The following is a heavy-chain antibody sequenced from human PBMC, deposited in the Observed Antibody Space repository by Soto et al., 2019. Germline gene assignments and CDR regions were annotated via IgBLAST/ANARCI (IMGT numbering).Heavy chain of an antibody. CDR3: TRDRSGGSCLDY. CDR2: ISFDGDNK. D-gene: IGHD2-15*01. Sequence: QVQLVESGGGVVQPGRSLRLSCAASGFTFSSYAMHWVRQAPGKGLEWVAVISFDGDNKYYADSVKGRFTISRDNSKNTLYLQMNSLRGEDAGLYYCTRDRSGGSCLDYWGQGTLVTVSS. J-gene: IGHJ4*02. CDR1: GFTFSSYA. V-gene: IGHV3-30-3*01.